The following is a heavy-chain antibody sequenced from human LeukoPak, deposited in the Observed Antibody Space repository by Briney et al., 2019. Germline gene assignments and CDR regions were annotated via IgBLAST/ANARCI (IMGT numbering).Heavy chain of an antibody. CDR3: ARHGTPVIWSAYYY. Sequence: ASVKVSCKASGYTFTSYGINWVRQAPGQGREWMGWISAYDGNTNYAQKLQGRVTMTIDTSTTTAYMELRSLRSDDTAVYYCARHGTPVIWSAYYYWGQGTLVTVSS. D-gene: IGHD3-3*01. CDR1: GYTFTSYG. CDR2: ISAYDGNT. J-gene: IGHJ4*02. V-gene: IGHV1-18*01.